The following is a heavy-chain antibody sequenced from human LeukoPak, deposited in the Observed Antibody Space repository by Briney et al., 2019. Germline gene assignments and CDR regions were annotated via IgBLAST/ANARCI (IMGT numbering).Heavy chain of an antibody. CDR3: ARHSPGYCSSTSCPYYYYMDV. D-gene: IGHD2-2*01. CDR2: IYTSGNT. Sequence: SETLSLTCTVSGGSISSYYWSWIRQPAGKGLEWIGRIYTSGNTNYNPSLKSRVTMSVDTSKNQFSLKLSSVTAADTAVYYCARHSPGYCSSTSCPYYYYMDVWGKGTTVTVSS. V-gene: IGHV4-4*07. CDR1: GGSISSYY. J-gene: IGHJ6*03.